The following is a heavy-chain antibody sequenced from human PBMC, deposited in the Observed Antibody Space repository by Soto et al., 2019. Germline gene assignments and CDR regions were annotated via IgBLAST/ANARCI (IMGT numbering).Heavy chain of an antibody. CDR3: ARGRVQLWHFDY. D-gene: IGHD5-18*01. Sequence: SETLSLTCTVSGGSISSYYWSWILQPPGKGLEWIGYIYYSGSTNYNPSLKSRVTISVDTSKNQFSLKLSSVTAADTAVYYCARGRVQLWHFDYWGQGTLVTVSS. CDR1: GGSISSYY. CDR2: IYYSGST. J-gene: IGHJ4*02. V-gene: IGHV4-59*01.